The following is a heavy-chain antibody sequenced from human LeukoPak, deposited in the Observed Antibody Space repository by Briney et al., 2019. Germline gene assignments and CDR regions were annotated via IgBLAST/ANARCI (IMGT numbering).Heavy chain of an antibody. Sequence: SETLSLTCTVSGDSISSHKWWWCWVRQPPGKGLEWIGEIYHSGSTSYNPSLKSRVTISADMSKNQFSLKLSSVTAADTAVYYCAREDYYDSSGYYLDCWGQGTLVTVSS. D-gene: IGHD3-22*01. V-gene: IGHV4-4*02. J-gene: IGHJ4*02. CDR2: IYHSGST. CDR3: AREDYYDSSGYYLDC. CDR1: GDSISSHKW.